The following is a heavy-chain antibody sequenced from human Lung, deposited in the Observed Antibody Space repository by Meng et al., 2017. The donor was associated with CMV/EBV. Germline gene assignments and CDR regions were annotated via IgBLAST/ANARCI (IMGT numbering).Heavy chain of an antibody. J-gene: IGHJ6*02. CDR1: GFTVSDNY. CDR3: ARDLEWFGSGGYFGMDV. V-gene: IGHV3-66*02. CDR2: IYSGGST. Sequence: GEXXKISCAASGFTVSDNYMSWVRQAPGKGLEWVSVIYSGGSTYYADSVKGRFTISRDNSKKTLYLQMNSLRAEDTAVYYCARDLEWFGSGGYFGMDVWGQGXTVTVSS. D-gene: IGHD3-10*01.